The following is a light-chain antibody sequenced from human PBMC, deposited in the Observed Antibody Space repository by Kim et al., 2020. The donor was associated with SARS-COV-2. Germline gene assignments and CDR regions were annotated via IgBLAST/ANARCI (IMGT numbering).Light chain of an antibody. V-gene: IGKV1-33*01. CDR3: QQYNNLPLT. J-gene: IGKJ4*01. CDR2: DAS. CDR1: QDITNS. Sequence: SSVGDRVTITCKASQDITNSLKCYQQEPGKATKLLIYDASILETGVPSRFRGSGAGTHFTFTITSLQPEDIATYYCQQYNNLPLTFGGGTKLEIK.